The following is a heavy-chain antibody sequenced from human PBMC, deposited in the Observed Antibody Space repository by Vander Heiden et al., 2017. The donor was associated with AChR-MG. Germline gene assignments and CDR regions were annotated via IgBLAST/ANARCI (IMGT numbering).Heavy chain of an antibody. V-gene: IGHV4-4*07. CDR2: IYSSGST. D-gene: IGHD1-1*01. CDR1: GGSINSDC. Sequence: QVQLQESGPGLVKPSETLSLTCTVSGGSINSDCWSWNRQPAGKGLEWIGRIYSSGSTNYNPSLKSRGTVSLDTSKYQLSLKMKSVTAADTAVYYCARGVSPDWNGLDVWGQGTTVTVSS. J-gene: IGHJ6*02. CDR3: ARGVSPDWNGLDV.